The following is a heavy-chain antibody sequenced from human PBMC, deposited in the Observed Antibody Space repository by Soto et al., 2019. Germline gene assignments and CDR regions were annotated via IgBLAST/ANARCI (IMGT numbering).Heavy chain of an antibody. CDR1: GFTFSSYS. D-gene: IGHD1-20*01. CDR3: ARILIIGPTRGSYFDY. V-gene: IGHV3-21*01. J-gene: IGHJ4*02. CDR2: ISSSSSYI. Sequence: PGGSLRLCCAASGFTFSSYSVNWVRQAQGKGLEWVSSISSSSSYIYYADSVKGRFTISRDNAKNSLYLQMNGLRAEDTAVYYCARILIIGPTRGSYFDYWGQGTLVTVSS.